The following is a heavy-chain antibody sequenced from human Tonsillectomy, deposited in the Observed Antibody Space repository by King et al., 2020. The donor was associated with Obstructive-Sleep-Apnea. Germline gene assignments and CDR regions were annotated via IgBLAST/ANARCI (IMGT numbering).Heavy chain of an antibody. V-gene: IGHV3-43*01. CDR3: GKDKRDNWNYFNGVDV. D-gene: IGHD1-7*01. CDR2: ISWDGGAT. CDR1: GFTFDEYT. J-gene: IGHJ6*02. Sequence: VQLVESGGVVVQPGGSLRLSCVGTGFTFDEYTMHWVRQAPGKGLEWVSLISWDGGATYYADSVKGRFTISRDNSKNSLYLQMNILRTEDTALYYCGKDKRDNWNYFNGVDVWGQGTTVTVSS.